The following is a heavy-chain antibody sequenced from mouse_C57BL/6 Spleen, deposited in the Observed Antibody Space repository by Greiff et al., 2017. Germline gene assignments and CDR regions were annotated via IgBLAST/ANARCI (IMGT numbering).Heavy chain of an antibody. CDR2: ISSGSSTI. J-gene: IGHJ4*01. Sequence: EVHLVESGGGLVQPGGSLKLSCAASGFTFSDYGMHWVRQAPEKGLEWVAYISSGSSTIYYADTVKGRFTISRDNAKNTLFLQKTSLRSEDTAMNYGARRDYSYAMDYWGQGTSVTVSS. V-gene: IGHV5-17*01. D-gene: IGHD1-1*01. CDR3: ARRDYSYAMDY. CDR1: GFTFSDYG.